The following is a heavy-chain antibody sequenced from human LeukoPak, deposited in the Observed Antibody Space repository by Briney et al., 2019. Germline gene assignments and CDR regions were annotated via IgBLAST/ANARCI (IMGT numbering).Heavy chain of an antibody. CDR2: INHSGST. D-gene: IGHD3-22*01. Sequence: SETLSLTCAVYGGSFSGYYWSWIRQPPGKGLEWIGEINHSGSTNYNPSLKSRVTISVATSKNQFSLKLSSVTAADTAVYYCARGDGVYYYDSRYDYWGQGTLVTVSS. CDR1: GGSFSGYY. CDR3: ARGDGVYYYDSRYDY. J-gene: IGHJ4*02. V-gene: IGHV4-34*01.